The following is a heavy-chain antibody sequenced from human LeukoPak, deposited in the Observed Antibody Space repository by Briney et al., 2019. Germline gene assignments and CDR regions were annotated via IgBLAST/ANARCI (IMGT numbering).Heavy chain of an antibody. CDR2: INPSGGST. CDR3: ARVGSGRGYENYYFDY. Sequence: ASVKVSCKASGYTFTSYYMHWVRQAPGQGLEWMGIINPSGGSTSYAQKFQGRVTMTRDTSTSTVYMELSSLRSEDTAVYYCARVGSGRGYENYYFDYWGQGTLVTVSS. D-gene: IGHD3-10*01. CDR1: GYTFTSYY. V-gene: IGHV1-46*01. J-gene: IGHJ4*02.